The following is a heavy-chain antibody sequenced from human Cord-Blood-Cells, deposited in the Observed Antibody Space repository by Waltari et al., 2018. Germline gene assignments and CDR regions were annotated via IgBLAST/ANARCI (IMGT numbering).Heavy chain of an antibody. V-gene: IGHV4-4*07. CDR2: VYTSGST. D-gene: IGHD4-17*01. Sequence: QVQLQESGPGLVKPSETLSLTCTVSGGSISSYYWSWIRQPAGKGLGWIGRVYTSGSTNYNPSLRSRVTMSVDTSKNQFSLKLSSVTAADTAVYYCAREATTVVDYWGQGTLVTVSS. CDR3: AREATTVVDY. J-gene: IGHJ4*02. CDR1: GGSISSYY.